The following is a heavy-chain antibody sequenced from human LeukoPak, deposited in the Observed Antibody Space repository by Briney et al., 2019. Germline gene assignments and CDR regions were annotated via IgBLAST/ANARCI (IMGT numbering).Heavy chain of an antibody. CDR1: GFTLDDYA. Sequence: PGRSLRLSCAASGFTLDDYAMHWVRQAPGKGLVWVSRINSDGSSTTYADSVKGRFTISRDNAKNTLYLQMNSLRAEDTAVYYCARPLSGYSSSLGYWGQGTLVTVSS. D-gene: IGHD6-6*01. J-gene: IGHJ4*02. V-gene: IGHV3-74*01. CDR3: ARPLSGYSSSLGY. CDR2: INSDGSST.